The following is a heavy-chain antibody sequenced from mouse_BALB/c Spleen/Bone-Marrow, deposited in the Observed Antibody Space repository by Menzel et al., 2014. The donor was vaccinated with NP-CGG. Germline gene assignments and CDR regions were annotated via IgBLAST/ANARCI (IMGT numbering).Heavy chain of an antibody. CDR1: GFNIKDTY. J-gene: IGHJ3*01. CDR3: ANLDDYIY. CDR2: IDPANGNT. Sequence: EVQLQQSGAELVKPGASVKLSCTASGFNIKDTYMHWVKQRPEQGLEWIGRIDPANGNTKYDPKFQGKATITADTSSNTAYPQLSSLTSEDTAVYYCANLDDYIYWGQGTLVTVSA. V-gene: IGHV14-3*02. D-gene: IGHD2-4*01.